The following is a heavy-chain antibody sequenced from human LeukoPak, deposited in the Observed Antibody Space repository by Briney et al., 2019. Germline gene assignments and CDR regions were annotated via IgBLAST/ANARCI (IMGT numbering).Heavy chain of an antibody. CDR2: IYHSGST. V-gene: IGHV4-39*07. D-gene: IGHD3-10*01. Sequence: SETLSLTCTVSGGSINSSSYYWGWIRQPPGKGLEWIGSIYHSGSTYYNPSLKSRVTISVDTSKNQFSLKLSSVTAADTAVYYCARGLWFGELSLYNWFDPWGQGTLVTVSS. CDR3: ARGLWFGELSLYNWFDP. J-gene: IGHJ5*02. CDR1: GGSINSSSYY.